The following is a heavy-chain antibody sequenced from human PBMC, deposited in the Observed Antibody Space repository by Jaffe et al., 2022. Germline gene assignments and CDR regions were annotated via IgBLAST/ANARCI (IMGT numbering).Heavy chain of an antibody. CDR1: GGSISSGSYY. Sequence: QVQLQESGPGLVKPSQTLSLTCTVSGGSISSGSYYWSWIRQPPGKGLEWIGRIYTSGSTNYNPSLKSRVTISVDTSKNQFSLKLSSVTAADTAVYYCAREVASILWDEHWFDPWGQGTLVTVSS. D-gene: IGHD2-21*01. J-gene: IGHJ5*02. CDR3: AREVASILWDEHWFDP. CDR2: IYTSGST. V-gene: IGHV4-61*02.